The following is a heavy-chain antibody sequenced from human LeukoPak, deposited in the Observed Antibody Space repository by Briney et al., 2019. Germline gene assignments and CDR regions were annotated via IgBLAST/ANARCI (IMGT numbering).Heavy chain of an antibody. J-gene: IGHJ5*02. Sequence: ASVKVSCKASGYTFTSYGISWVRQAPGQGLEWMRWISAYNGNTNYAQKLQGRVTMTTDTSTSTAYMELRSLRSDDTAVYYCARENPVYSSSSTNNWFDPWGQGTLVTVSS. CDR2: ISAYNGNT. CDR1: GYTFTSYG. D-gene: IGHD6-6*01. V-gene: IGHV1-18*01. CDR3: ARENPVYSSSSTNNWFDP.